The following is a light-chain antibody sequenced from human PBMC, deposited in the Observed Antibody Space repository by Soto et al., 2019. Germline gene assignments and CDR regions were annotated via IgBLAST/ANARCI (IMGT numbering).Light chain of an antibody. J-gene: IGKJ4*01. CDR2: GAS. CDR1: QNVGTN. CDR3: QQYNTFFT. V-gene: IGKV3-15*01. Sequence: EIVMTQSPATLSVSPGERATLSCRASQNVGTNLAWYQQKPGQAPRLLIYGASTRATDIPARFSGTGSGTEFTLTISSLQSEDFAVYFCQQYNTFFTFDGGTKVEI.